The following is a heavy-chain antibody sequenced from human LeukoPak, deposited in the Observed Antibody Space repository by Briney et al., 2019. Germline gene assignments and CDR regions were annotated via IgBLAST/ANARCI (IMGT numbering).Heavy chain of an antibody. CDR1: GYTFITYG. CDR2: INPNSGGT. Sequence: AASVKVSCKASGYTFITYGISWVRQAPGQGLEWMGWINPNSGGTNYAQKFQGRVTMTRDTSISTAYMELSRLRSDDTAVYYCAREPDAIQGFDYWGQGTLVTVSS. CDR3: AREPDAIQGFDY. V-gene: IGHV1-2*02. J-gene: IGHJ4*02. D-gene: IGHD2-2*02.